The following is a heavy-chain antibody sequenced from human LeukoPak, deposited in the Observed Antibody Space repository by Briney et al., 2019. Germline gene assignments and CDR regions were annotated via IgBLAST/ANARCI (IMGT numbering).Heavy chain of an antibody. Sequence: GGSLRLSCAASGFTLRSYGMNWGRQAPGRGLEWVSFITNDGRAIYYADSVKGRFTISRDNAKNSLYLQMNSLRAEDTAVYYCARDRGYSSGWGIDYWGQGTLVTVSS. J-gene: IGHJ4*02. D-gene: IGHD6-19*01. CDR2: ITNDGRAI. V-gene: IGHV3-48*03. CDR3: ARDRGYSSGWGIDY. CDR1: GFTLRSYG.